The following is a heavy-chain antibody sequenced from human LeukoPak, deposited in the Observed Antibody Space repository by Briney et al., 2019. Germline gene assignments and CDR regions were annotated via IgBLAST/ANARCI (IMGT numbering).Heavy chain of an antibody. Sequence: ASVKVSCTASGYTFTMYYMHWVRHAPGQGLEWMGIINPSGGSTTYAQKFQGRVTMTRDTSTSTVYMEVSSLRSEDTAVYCCARVSSGLHYWGQGTLVTVSS. CDR1: GYTFTMYY. D-gene: IGHD3-22*01. CDR2: INPSGGST. CDR3: ARVSSGLHY. J-gene: IGHJ4*02. V-gene: IGHV1-46*01.